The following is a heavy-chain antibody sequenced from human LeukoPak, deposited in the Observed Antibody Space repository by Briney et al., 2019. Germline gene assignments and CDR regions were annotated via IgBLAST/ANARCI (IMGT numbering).Heavy chain of an antibody. J-gene: IGHJ4*02. V-gene: IGHV3-30*04. Sequence: GGSLRLSCAASGISFSNFAMHWVRQAPGKGLEWVAVMSYDGTMKYSADSVKGRFTISRDNSKNTLYLQMNSLGTEDTAVYYCARGGMVRGVIPYYFGYWGQGTLVTVSS. CDR2: MSYDGTMK. D-gene: IGHD3-10*01. CDR1: GISFSNFA. CDR3: ARGGMVRGVIPYYFGY.